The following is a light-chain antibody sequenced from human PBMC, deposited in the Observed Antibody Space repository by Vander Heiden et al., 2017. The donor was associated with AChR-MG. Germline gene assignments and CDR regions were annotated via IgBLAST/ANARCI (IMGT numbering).Light chain of an antibody. CDR1: QSISSW. V-gene: IGKV1-5*03. Sequence: DIQMTQSPSTLSASVGDRVTITCRASQSISSWLAWYQQKPGKAPKLLIYKASSLESGVPSRFSGSGSGTEFTLTISSLQPDDFATYYCQQDNSYYSFGQGTKVEIK. J-gene: IGKJ1*01. CDR2: KAS. CDR3: QQDNSYYS.